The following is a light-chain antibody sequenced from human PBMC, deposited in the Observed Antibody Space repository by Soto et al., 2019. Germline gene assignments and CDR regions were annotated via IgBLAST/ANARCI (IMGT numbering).Light chain of an antibody. J-gene: IGKJ4*01. V-gene: IGKV3-20*01. Sequence: IVLSQSAGTLSLSPGERASLSCRASQSVSNNYLAWYQQKPGQAPRLLIYGASNRATGTPDRFSGSGSGTDFTLTISRLEPEDFAVYYCQQYGSAPFTFGGGTKVDIK. CDR2: GAS. CDR3: QQYGSAPFT. CDR1: QSVSNNY.